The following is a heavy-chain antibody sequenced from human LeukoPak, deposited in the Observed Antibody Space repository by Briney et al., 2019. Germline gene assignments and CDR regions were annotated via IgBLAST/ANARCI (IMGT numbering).Heavy chain of an antibody. Sequence: GGSLRLSCAASGFTFSSYSMNWVRQAPGKGLEWVSSISSSSSYIHYADSVKGRFTISRDNAKNSLYLQMNSLRAEDTAVYYCASGSFCTNGVCYKGFDYWGQGTLVSVSS. CDR2: ISSSSSYI. D-gene: IGHD2-8*01. V-gene: IGHV3-21*01. J-gene: IGHJ4*02. CDR3: ASGSFCTNGVCYKGFDY. CDR1: GFTFSSYS.